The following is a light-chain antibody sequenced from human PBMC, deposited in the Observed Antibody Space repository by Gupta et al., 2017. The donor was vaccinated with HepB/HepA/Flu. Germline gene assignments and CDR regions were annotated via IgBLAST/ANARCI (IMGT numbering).Light chain of an antibody. CDR2: AAY. Sequence: EIVLTQSPGTLSLSPGERATLSCRVSQSVNSRDLAWYQQKRGQAPRVLIYAAYSRATGITDRFSGSGDGTDFTLTISRREPEDFAVYYCQRETSEHPRYTFGQGTKLEIK. CDR3: QRETSEHPRYT. V-gene: IGKV3-20*01. J-gene: IGKJ2*01. CDR1: QSVNSRD.